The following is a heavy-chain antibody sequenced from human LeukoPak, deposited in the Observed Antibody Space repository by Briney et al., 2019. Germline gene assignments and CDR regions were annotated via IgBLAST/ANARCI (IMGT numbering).Heavy chain of an antibody. CDR1: GYSISSGYY. Sequence: PSETLSLTCTVSGYSISSGYYWGWIRQPPGKGLEWIGSIYHSGSTYYNPSLKSRVTISVDTSKNQFSLKLSSVTAADTAVYYCARQRAAAGHRNYYYYMDVWGKGTTVTISS. CDR2: IYHSGST. D-gene: IGHD6-13*01. J-gene: IGHJ6*03. V-gene: IGHV4-38-2*02. CDR3: ARQRAAAGHRNYYYYMDV.